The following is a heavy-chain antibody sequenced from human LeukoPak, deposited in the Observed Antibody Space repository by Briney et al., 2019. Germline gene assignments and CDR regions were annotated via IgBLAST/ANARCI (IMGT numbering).Heavy chain of an antibody. CDR1: GFTFSSYA. D-gene: IGHD5-12*01. CDR2: ISGSGGST. CDR3: AKEVVATIWGNWFDP. V-gene: IGHV3-23*01. Sequence: GGSLRLSCAASGFTFSSYAMSWVRQAPGKGLEWVSAISGSGGSTYYADSVKGRFTLSRDNSKNTLYLQMNSLRAEDTAVYYCAKEVVATIWGNWFDPWGQGTLVTVSS. J-gene: IGHJ5*02.